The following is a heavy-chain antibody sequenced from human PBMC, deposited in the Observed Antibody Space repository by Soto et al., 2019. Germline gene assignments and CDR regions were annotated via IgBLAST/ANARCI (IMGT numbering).Heavy chain of an antibody. Sequence: PRGSLRLSCAASGFTFSSYAMHWVRQAPGKGLEWVAVISYDGSNKYYADSVKGRFTISRDNSKNTMYLQMNSLRAEDTAVYYCAREAPGTPGDIWGQGTMVTVSS. J-gene: IGHJ3*02. V-gene: IGHV3-30-3*01. CDR3: AREAPGTPGDI. CDR2: ISYDGSNK. D-gene: IGHD1-1*01. CDR1: GFTFSSYA.